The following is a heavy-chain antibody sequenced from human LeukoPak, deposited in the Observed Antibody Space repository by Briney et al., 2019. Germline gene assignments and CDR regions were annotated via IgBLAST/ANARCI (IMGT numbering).Heavy chain of an antibody. V-gene: IGHV4-4*07. J-gene: IGHJ4*02. CDR2: IYTSGST. CDR1: GGSLSTYY. Sequence: SETLSLTCTVSGGSLSTYYWSWIRQPAGKGLEWIGRIYTSGSTNYNPSLKSRVTMSVDTSKNQFSLKLSSVTAADTAVYYCARDPNWGTADYWGQGTLVTVSS. CDR3: ARDPNWGTADY. D-gene: IGHD7-27*01.